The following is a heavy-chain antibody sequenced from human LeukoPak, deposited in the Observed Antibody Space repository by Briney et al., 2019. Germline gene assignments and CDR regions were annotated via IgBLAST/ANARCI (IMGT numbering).Heavy chain of an antibody. Sequence: SETLSLTCTVSGGSISSYYWSWIRQPPGKGLEWIGYIYYSGSTNYNPSLKSRVTISVDTSKNQFSLKLSSVTAADTAVYYCARGDYGDYWMDAWGKGTTVTVSS. CDR2: IYYSGST. V-gene: IGHV4-59*01. CDR3: ARGDYGDYWMDA. J-gene: IGHJ6*04. CDR1: GGSISSYY. D-gene: IGHD4-17*01.